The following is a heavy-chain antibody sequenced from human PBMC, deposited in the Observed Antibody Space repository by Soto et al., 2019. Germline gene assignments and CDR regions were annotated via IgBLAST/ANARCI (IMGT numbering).Heavy chain of an antibody. J-gene: IGHJ4*02. V-gene: IGHV4-30-4*01. CDR1: GGSISSGNYY. D-gene: IGHD4-17*01. CDR2: ISYSGTT. CDR3: ATMGTPVTGLYYFDY. Sequence: SEILSLTCTVSGGSISSGNYYWSWIRQPPGKGLEWIGFISYSGTTHYSASLRSRVSISVDTSKNQFSLDLSSVTAADTAVYYCATMGTPVTGLYYFDYWGQGTLVTVSS.